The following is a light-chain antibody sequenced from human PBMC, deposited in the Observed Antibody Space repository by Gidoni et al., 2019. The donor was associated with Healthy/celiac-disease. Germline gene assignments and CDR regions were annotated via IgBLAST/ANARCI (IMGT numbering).Light chain of an antibody. CDR2: QDS. Sequence: SYELTQPPSVSVSPGQTASITCSGDKLGDKYACWYQQKPGQSPVLVIYQDSKRPSGIPERFSGSNSGNTATLTISGTQAMDEADYYCQAWDSSTYVFGNGTKVTV. CDR1: KLGDKY. V-gene: IGLV3-1*01. J-gene: IGLJ1*01. CDR3: QAWDSSTYV.